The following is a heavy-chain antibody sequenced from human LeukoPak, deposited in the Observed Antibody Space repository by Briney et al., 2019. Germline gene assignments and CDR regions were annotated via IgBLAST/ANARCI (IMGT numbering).Heavy chain of an antibody. J-gene: IGHJ6*04. CDR3: IAHFPYFYGFDV. Sequence: KSGGSLRLSCVSSGFTIGTAWMSWVRQAPGKGLEWLGHIKSEGEGATTDYAAPAKGRFAIPRDDSKNMIYLQMSSLKIDDTAIYYCIAHFPYFYGFDVWGKGTTVTVSS. V-gene: IGHV3-15*01. CDR2: IKSEGEGATT. D-gene: IGHD3-3*02. CDR1: GFTIGTAW.